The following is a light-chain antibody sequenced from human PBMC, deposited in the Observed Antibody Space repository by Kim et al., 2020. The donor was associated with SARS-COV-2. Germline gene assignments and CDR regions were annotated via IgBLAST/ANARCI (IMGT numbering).Light chain of an antibody. CDR3: QYYSCSPRT. V-gene: IGKV3-20*01. J-gene: IGKJ4*01. Sequence: EIVLTQSPVTLSLSPGERATLSCRASQSVISNYLSYYQQKPGQAPLIIIYVASSRAHGIPDMFSGSGSGTDFTLTISRLEPEDFVVYYCQYYSCSPRTFGEGTKVDIK. CDR2: VAS. CDR1: QSVISNY.